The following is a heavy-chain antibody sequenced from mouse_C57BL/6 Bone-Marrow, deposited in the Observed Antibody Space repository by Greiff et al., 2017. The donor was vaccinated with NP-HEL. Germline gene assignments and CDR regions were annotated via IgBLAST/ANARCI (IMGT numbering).Heavy chain of an antibody. Sequence: EVQLQESGPGLVKPSQSLSLTCSVTGYSITSGYYWNWIRQFPGNKLEWMGYISYDGSNNYNPSLKNRITITRDTSKNQFFLKLNSVTTEDTATYYCARRWDSYGSIGDYWGQGTTLTVSS. CDR3: ARRWDSYGSIGDY. CDR2: ISYDGSN. D-gene: IGHD1-1*01. V-gene: IGHV3-6*01. CDR1: GYSITSGYY. J-gene: IGHJ2*01.